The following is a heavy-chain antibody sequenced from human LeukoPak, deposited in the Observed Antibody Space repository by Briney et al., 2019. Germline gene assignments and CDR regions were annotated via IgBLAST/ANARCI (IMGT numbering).Heavy chain of an antibody. CDR3: ARQYIAAAAHFDY. Sequence: PSETLSLTCTVSGGSISSGDYYWSWIRQPPGKGLEWIGYIYYNGSTYYNPSLKSRVTISVDTSKNQFSLKLSSVTAADTAVYYCARQYIAAAAHFDYWGQGTLVTVSS. D-gene: IGHD6-13*01. CDR1: GGSISSGDYY. J-gene: IGHJ4*02. CDR2: IYYNGST. V-gene: IGHV4-30-4*08.